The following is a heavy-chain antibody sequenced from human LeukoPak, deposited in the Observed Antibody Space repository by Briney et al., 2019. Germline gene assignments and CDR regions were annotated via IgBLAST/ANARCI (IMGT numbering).Heavy chain of an antibody. CDR2: IKTDGSST. CDR1: GFTVSSNY. J-gene: IGHJ4*02. CDR3: VRGATYIYGPFDY. Sequence: GGSLRLSCAASGFTVSSNYMHWVRQAPGKGLVWVSRIKTDGSSTTYADSVKGRFTISRDNAKNTLYLQMNSLRAEDTAVYYCVRGATYIYGPFDYWGQGTLVTVSS. D-gene: IGHD3-10*01. V-gene: IGHV3-74*01.